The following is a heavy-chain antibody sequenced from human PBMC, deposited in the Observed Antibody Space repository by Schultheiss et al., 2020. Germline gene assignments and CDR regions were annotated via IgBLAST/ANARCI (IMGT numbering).Heavy chain of an antibody. Sequence: GGSLRLSCAASGFTFSGYWMHWVRQAPGKGLEWVGRIKSKSDGGASDYAAPVKGRFTISRDDSKNTLYLQMNSLKTEDTAVYYCTTDQVTTAWDYWGQGTLVTVSS. D-gene: IGHD4-17*01. V-gene: IGHV3-15*01. CDR1: GFTFSGYW. CDR2: IKSKSDGGAS. J-gene: IGHJ4*02. CDR3: TTDQVTTAWDY.